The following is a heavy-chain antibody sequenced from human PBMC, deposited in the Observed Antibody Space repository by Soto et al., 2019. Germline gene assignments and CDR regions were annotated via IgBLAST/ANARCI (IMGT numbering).Heavy chain of an antibody. V-gene: IGHV4-34*01. CDR3: ARRRGYCSGGSCYYYMDV. CDR2: INHSGST. CDR1: GGSFSGYY. J-gene: IGHJ6*03. Sequence: PSETLSLTCAVYGGSFSGYYWSWIRQPPGKGLEWIGEINHSGSTNYNPSLKSRVTISVDTSKNQFSLKLSSVTAADTAVYYCARRRGYCSGGSCYYYMDVWGKGTTVTV. D-gene: IGHD2-15*01.